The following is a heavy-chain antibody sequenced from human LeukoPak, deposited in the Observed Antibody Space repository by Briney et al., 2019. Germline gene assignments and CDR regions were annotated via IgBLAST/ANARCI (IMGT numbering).Heavy chain of an antibody. J-gene: IGHJ4*02. Sequence: PSETLSLTCTVSGGSISSYYWSWIRQPPGKGLEWIGYIYYSGSTNYNPSPKSRVTISVDTSKNQFSLKLSSVTAADTAVYYCARVEIQLWSYFDYWGQGTLVTVSS. CDR3: ARVEIQLWSYFDY. CDR2: IYYSGST. V-gene: IGHV4-59*08. D-gene: IGHD5-18*01. CDR1: GGSISSYY.